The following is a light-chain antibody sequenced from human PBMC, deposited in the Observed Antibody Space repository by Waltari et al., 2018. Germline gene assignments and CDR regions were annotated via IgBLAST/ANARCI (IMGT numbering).Light chain of an antibody. CDR3: QQLNSYPLT. CDR2: TAS. Sequence: DIQLTQSPSFLSASVGDRVTITCRASQDISSYLSWYQQKPGKAPNLLIYTASTLQSGVPSRFSGSRSGKEFTLTISSLQPEDFATYYCQQLNSYPLTFGQGTRLDIK. V-gene: IGKV1-9*01. CDR1: QDISSY. J-gene: IGKJ5*01.